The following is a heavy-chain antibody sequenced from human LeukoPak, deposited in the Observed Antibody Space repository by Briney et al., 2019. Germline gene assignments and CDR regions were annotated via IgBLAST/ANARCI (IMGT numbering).Heavy chain of an antibody. V-gene: IGHV1-46*01. CDR2: INPSGGST. J-gene: IGHJ6*02. Sequence: GASVKVSCKASGYTFTSYYMHWVRQAPGQGLEWMGIINPSGGSTSYAQKFQGRVTMTRDTSTSTVYMELSSLRSEDTAVYYCATGSRSSSPWIQLWSGLDYYYYYGMDVWGQGTTVTVSS. D-gene: IGHD5-18*01. CDR1: GYTFTSYY. CDR3: ATGSRSSSPWIQLWSGLDYYYYYGMDV.